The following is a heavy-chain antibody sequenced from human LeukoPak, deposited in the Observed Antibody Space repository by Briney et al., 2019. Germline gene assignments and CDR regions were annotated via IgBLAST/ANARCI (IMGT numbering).Heavy chain of an antibody. CDR3: ARRGYCSSTSCYEYWFDP. CDR1: GGSISSSSYY. CDR2: IYYSGST. J-gene: IGHJ5*02. Sequence: SETLSLTCTVSGGSISSSSYYWGWIRRPPGKGLKGIGIIYYSGSTYYNPSLKSRLTISVDTSKNQFSLKLSSVTATDTAVYYCARRGYCSSTSCYEYWFDPWGQGTLVTVSS. V-gene: IGHV4-39*01. D-gene: IGHD2-2*01.